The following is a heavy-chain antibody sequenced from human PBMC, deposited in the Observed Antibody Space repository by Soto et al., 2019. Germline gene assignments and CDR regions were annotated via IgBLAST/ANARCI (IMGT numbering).Heavy chain of an antibody. Sequence: QVQLQQWGAGLLKPSETLSLTCAVYGGSFRGYYWSWIRQPPGKGLEWIGEINHSGSTNYNPSLKSRVTISVDTSKNQFSLKLSSVTAADTAVYYCARQPYYYYMDVWGKGTTVTVSS. J-gene: IGHJ6*03. V-gene: IGHV4-34*01. CDR1: GGSFRGYY. CDR3: ARQPYYYYMDV. CDR2: INHSGST.